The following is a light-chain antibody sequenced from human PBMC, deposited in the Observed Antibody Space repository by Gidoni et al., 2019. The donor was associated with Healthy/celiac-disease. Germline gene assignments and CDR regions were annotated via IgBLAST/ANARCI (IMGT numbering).Light chain of an antibody. J-gene: IGLJ2*01. Sequence: QSALTQPASVSGSPGQSITISCTGTSSDVGGYNYVSWYQQHPGKAPKLIIYDVSNRPPGVSNRFSGSKSGNTASLTISGLQAEDEADYYCSSYTSSSTLRVFGGGTKLTVL. CDR2: DVS. CDR1: SSDVGGYNY. V-gene: IGLV2-14*01. CDR3: SSYTSSSTLRV.